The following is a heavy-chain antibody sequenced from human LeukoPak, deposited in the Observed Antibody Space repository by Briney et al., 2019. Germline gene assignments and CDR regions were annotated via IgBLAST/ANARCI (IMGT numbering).Heavy chain of an antibody. D-gene: IGHD3-22*01. J-gene: IGHJ2*01. CDR1: ELTFRNYS. CDR2: ISYSSSYK. CDR3: ARAPVIVMHDWHFDL. Sequence: GGSLRLSCVASELTFRNYSLNWVRQAPGKGLEWVSSISYSSSYKYYVDSVKGRFTISRDNAKKSLYLQMNSLRAEDTAIYYCARAPVIVMHDWHFDLWGRGTLVTVSS. V-gene: IGHV3-21*01.